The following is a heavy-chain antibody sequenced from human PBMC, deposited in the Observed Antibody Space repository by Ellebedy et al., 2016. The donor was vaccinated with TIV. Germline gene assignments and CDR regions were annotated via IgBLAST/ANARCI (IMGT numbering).Heavy chain of an antibody. CDR2: ILPILGIA. V-gene: IGHV1-69*04. J-gene: IGHJ6*02. Sequence: AASVKVSCKASGGTFSSYAISWVRQAPGQGLEWMGRILPILGIANYAQKFQGRVTITADKSTSTAYMELSSLRSEDTAVYYCAFSVRGLSGYDYGMDVWGQGTTVTVSS. CDR1: GGTFSSYA. CDR3: AFSVRGLSGYDYGMDV. D-gene: IGHD3-16*02.